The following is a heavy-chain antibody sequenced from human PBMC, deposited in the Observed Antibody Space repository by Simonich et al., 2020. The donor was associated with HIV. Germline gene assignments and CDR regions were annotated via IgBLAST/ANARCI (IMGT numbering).Heavy chain of an antibody. D-gene: IGHD1-7*01. V-gene: IGHV4-34*11. CDR2: IYYSGRT. J-gene: IGHJ4*02. Sequence: QVRLQQWGAGLLKPSETLSLTCAVYGGSFSGYYWSWIRQSPGKGLEWIGYIYYSGRTNYNPSLESRVTLSVDTSKNQFSLKLSAVTAADTAVYYCARRSTGLELRKWGQGTLVTVSS. CDR3: ARRSTGLELRK. CDR1: GGSFSGYY.